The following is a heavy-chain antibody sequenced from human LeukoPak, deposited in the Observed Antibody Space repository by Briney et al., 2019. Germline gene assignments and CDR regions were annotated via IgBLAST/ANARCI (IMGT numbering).Heavy chain of an antibody. Sequence: GASVKVSCKASGYTFTGYNLHWVRQAPGQGLEWMGWINPKSGGTDYAQRFQGRVTMTRDTSISTAYMDLRRLTSDDTAVYYCARVLSRDMWNDRDNWLDPWGQGTLVTVSS. CDR3: ARVLSRDMWNDRDNWLDP. V-gene: IGHV1-2*02. CDR1: GYTFTGYN. J-gene: IGHJ5*02. D-gene: IGHD1-1*01. CDR2: INPKSGGT.